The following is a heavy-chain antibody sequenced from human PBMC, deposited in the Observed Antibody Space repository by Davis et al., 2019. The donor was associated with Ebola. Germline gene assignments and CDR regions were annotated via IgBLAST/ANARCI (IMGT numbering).Heavy chain of an antibody. CDR1: GFTFSSYA. CDR3: TTTRWEDQLLFDYYGMDV. D-gene: IGHD2-2*01. Sequence: GGSLRLSCAASGFTFSSYAMHWVRQAPGKGLEWVAVISYDGSNKYYADSVKGRFTISRDNSKNTLYLQMNSLRAEDTAVYYCTTTRWEDQLLFDYYGMDVWGQGTTVTVSS. CDR2: ISYDGSNK. J-gene: IGHJ6*02. V-gene: IGHV3-30-3*01.